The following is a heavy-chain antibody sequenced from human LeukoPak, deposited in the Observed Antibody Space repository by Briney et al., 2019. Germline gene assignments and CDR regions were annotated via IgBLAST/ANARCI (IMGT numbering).Heavy chain of an antibody. CDR2: IWYDGSNK. V-gene: IGHV3-33*08. CDR1: GFTFSDYA. Sequence: PGGSLRLSCAASGFTFSDYAMGWVRQAPGKGLEWVAVIWYDGSNKYYADSVKGRFTISRDNSKNTLYLQMNSLRAEDTAVYYCARDSRYCSSTSCYTWYYWGQGTLVTVSS. D-gene: IGHD2-2*02. CDR3: ARDSRYCSSTSCYTWYY. J-gene: IGHJ4*02.